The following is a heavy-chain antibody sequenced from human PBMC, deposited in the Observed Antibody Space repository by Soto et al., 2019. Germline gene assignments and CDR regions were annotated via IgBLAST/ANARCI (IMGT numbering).Heavy chain of an antibody. J-gene: IGHJ4*02. CDR3: ARSEATALDY. CDR2: IYHSGST. CDR1: GGSISSGGYS. V-gene: IGHV4-30-2*01. Sequence: PSETLSLTCAVSGGSISSGGYSWSWIRQPPGKGLEWIGYIYHSGSTYYNPSLKSRVTISVDRSQNRFSLKLSSVTAADTAVYYCARSEATALDYWGQGTLVTVSS.